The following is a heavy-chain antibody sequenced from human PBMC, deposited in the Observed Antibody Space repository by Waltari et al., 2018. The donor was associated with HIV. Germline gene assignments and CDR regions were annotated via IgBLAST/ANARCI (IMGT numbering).Heavy chain of an antibody. V-gene: IGHV4-34*01. CDR1: GGSFSPYY. J-gene: IGHJ3*01. CDR3: AGAMRCGTECLDAFDV. Sequence: QVQLQPWVAGLLKPSETLSLSSAVYGGSFSPYYWNWIRQFPGKGPEWLCQINQIGNTNIDPSLKSRFTIAVATSKSQFSLRVTSMTAADTAVYYCAGAMRCGTECLDAFDVWGQGTMVSVSS. D-gene: IGHD2-15*01. CDR2: INQIGNT.